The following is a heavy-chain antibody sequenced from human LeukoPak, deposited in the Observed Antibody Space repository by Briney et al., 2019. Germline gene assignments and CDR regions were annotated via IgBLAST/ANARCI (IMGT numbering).Heavy chain of an antibody. CDR3: AKKDIMITFGGVIVNSSGAFDI. D-gene: IGHD3-16*02. CDR1: GFTFSSYA. J-gene: IGHJ3*02. V-gene: IGHV3-23*01. CDR2: ISGSGDST. Sequence: PGGSLRLSCAASGFTFSSYAVSWVRQAPGKGLEWVSAISGSGDSTYYADSVKGRFTISRDNSKNTLYLQMNSLRAEDTAVYYCAKKDIMITFGGVIVNSSGAFDIWGQGTMVTVSS.